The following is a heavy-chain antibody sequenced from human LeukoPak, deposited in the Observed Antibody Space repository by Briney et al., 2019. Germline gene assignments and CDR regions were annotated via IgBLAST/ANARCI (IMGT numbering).Heavy chain of an antibody. Sequence: SVKVSCKASGGTFSSYAISWVRQAPGQGLEWMGGIIPIFGTANYAQKSQGRVTMTRDTSTSTVYMELSSLRSEDTAVYYCARGPSITMVRGGQWYYYMDVWGKGTTVTISS. CDR1: GGTFSSYA. CDR3: ARGPSITMVRGGQWYYYMDV. D-gene: IGHD3-10*01. V-gene: IGHV1-69*05. CDR2: IIPIFGTA. J-gene: IGHJ6*03.